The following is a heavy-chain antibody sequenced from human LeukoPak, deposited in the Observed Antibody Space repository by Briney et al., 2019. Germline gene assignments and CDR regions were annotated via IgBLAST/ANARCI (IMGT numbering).Heavy chain of an antibody. CDR2: INPNSGGT. V-gene: IGHV1-2*02. CDR3: ARAGLWTPSLGDRHYYYYMDV. Sequence: ASVKVSCKASGYTFTGYYMHWVRQAPGRGLEWMGWINPNSGGTNYAQKFQGRVTMTRDTSISTAYMELSRLRSDDTAVYYCARAGLWTPSLGDRHYYYYMDVWGKGTTVTVSS. J-gene: IGHJ6*03. D-gene: IGHD3-16*01. CDR1: GYTFTGYY.